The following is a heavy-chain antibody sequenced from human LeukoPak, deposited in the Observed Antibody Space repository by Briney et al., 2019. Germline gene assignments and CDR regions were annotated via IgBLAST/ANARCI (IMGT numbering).Heavy chain of an antibody. D-gene: IGHD3-22*01. CDR3: ARGLDYDSSGYSPSYYYSGMDV. CDR1: GFAFSTSW. CDR2: IKQDGSEK. Sequence: PGGSLRLSCAASGFAFSTSWMSWVRQAPGRGLEGVANIKQDGSEKNYVDSVKGRFTISRDNAKNSLYLQMNSLRAEDTAVYYCARGLDYDSSGYSPSYYYSGMDVWGQGTTVTVSS. V-gene: IGHV3-7*01. J-gene: IGHJ6*02.